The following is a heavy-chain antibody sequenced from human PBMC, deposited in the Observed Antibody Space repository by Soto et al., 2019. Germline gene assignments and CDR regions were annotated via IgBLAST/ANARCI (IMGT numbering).Heavy chain of an antibody. J-gene: IGHJ6*02. D-gene: IGHD3-10*01. Sequence: SVRVSCKASGYTFPSYDIKWVRQATGQGLEWMGWMNPNSGNTGYAQKFQGRVTMTRNTSISTAYMELSSLRSEDTAVYYCALSYIDWSPLYYYYGMDVWGQGTTVTVSS. CDR2: MNPNSGNT. CDR3: ALSYIDWSPLYYYYGMDV. CDR1: GYTFPSYD. V-gene: IGHV1-8*01.